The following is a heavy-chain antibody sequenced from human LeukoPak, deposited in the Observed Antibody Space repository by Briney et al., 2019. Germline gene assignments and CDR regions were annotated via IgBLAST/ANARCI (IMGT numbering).Heavy chain of an antibody. CDR3: ARDLPPRADFWSGHYGY. D-gene: IGHD3-3*01. CDR1: GFTFSSYS. Sequence: GGSLRLSCAASGFTFSSYSMNWVRQAPGKGLEWVSSISSSSSYIYYADSVKGRLTISRDNAENSLYLQMNSLRAEDTAVYYCARDLPPRADFWSGHYGYWGQGTLVTVSS. CDR2: ISSSSSYI. V-gene: IGHV3-21*01. J-gene: IGHJ4*02.